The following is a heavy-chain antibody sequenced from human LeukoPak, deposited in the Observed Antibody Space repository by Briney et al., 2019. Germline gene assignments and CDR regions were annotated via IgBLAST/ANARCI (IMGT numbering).Heavy chain of an antibody. CDR1: GGSVSSSNYF. Sequence: PSEILSLTCTVSGGSVSSSNYFWGWIRQPPGKGLEWIGRIYYSRSNYYNPFLKSRVTISVDTSKNQFSLKLSSVTAADTAVFYCARIVGYSYGYSDYWGQGTLVTVSS. J-gene: IGHJ4*02. D-gene: IGHD5-18*01. V-gene: IGHV4-39*01. CDR2: IYYSRSN. CDR3: ARIVGYSYGYSDY.